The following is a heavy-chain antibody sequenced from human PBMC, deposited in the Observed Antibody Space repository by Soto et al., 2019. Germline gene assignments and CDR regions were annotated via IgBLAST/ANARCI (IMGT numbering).Heavy chain of an antibody. Sequence: QVQLVQSGAEVKKPGSSVKVSCKASGGTFSSYTISWVRQAPGQGLEWMGRIIPILGIANYAQKFQGRVTMTADKPTSTAYMELSSLRSEDTAVYYCARAQYSGSYLIEAVEALDYWGQGTRVTVSS. CDR3: ARAQYSGSYLIEAVEALDY. D-gene: IGHD1-26*01. CDR1: GGTFSSYT. J-gene: IGHJ4*02. CDR2: IIPILGIA. V-gene: IGHV1-69*02.